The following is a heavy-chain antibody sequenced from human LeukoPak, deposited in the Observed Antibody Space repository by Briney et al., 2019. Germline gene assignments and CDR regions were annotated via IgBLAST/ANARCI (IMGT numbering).Heavy chain of an antibody. CDR1: GYTFTSYG. V-gene: IGHV1-8*02. Sequence: ASVKVSCKASGYTFTSYGISWVRQAPGQGLEWMGWMNPNSGNTGYAQKFQGRVTMTRNTSISTAYMELSSLRSEDTAVYYCAREYCSGGSCYSTYNWFDPWGQGTLVTVSS. D-gene: IGHD2-15*01. J-gene: IGHJ5*02. CDR3: AREYCSGGSCYSTYNWFDP. CDR2: MNPNSGNT.